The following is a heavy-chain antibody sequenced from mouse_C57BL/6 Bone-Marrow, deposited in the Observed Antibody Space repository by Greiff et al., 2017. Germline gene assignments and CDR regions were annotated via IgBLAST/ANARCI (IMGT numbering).Heavy chain of an antibody. Sequence: EVQLQQSGTVLARPGASVKMSCKTSGYTFTSYWMHWVKQRPGQGLEWIGAIYPGNSDTSYNQKFKGKAKLTAVTSASTAYMELSSLTNEDSAVYYCTRWDDGYVAWFAYWGQGTLVTVSA. CDR2: IYPGNSDT. J-gene: IGHJ3*01. CDR3: TRWDDGYVAWFAY. D-gene: IGHD2-3*01. CDR1: GYTFTSYW. V-gene: IGHV1-5*01.